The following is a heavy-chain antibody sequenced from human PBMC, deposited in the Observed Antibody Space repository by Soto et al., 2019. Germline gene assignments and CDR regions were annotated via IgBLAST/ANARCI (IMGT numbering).Heavy chain of an antibody. J-gene: IGHJ6*02. CDR3: AREVVTMVRGVIITGYYGMDV. D-gene: IGHD3-10*01. CDR2: ISSSSTTI. CDR1: GFTFSSYS. Sequence: GGSLRLSCAASGFTFSSYSMNWVRQAPGKGLEWISYISSSSTTIYYADTMKGRFTISRDNAKNSMYLQMNSLRAEDTAVYYCAREVVTMVRGVIITGYYGMDVWGQGTTVTVSS. V-gene: IGHV3-48*01.